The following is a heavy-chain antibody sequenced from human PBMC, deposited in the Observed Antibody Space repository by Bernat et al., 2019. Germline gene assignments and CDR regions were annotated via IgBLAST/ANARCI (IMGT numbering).Heavy chain of an antibody. CDR1: GFTFSSYW. V-gene: IGHV3-7*01. Sequence: EVQLVESGGGLVQPGGSLRLSCAASGFTFSSYWMSWVRQAPGKGLEWVANIKQDGSEKYYVDSVKGRFTISRDNAKNSLYLQMNSLRAEDTAVYYCARETDATKYYYYYYYMDVWGKGTTVTVSS. J-gene: IGHJ6*03. CDR2: IKQDGSEK. CDR3: ARETDATKYYYYYYYMDV.